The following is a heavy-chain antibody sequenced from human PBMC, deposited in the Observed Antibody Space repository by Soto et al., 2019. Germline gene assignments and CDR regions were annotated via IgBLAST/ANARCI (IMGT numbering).Heavy chain of an antibody. CDR2: IIPIFGTA. J-gene: IGHJ5*02. D-gene: IGHD3-22*01. CDR1: GGTFSSYA. CDR3: ARDRYYDSSGYPNWFGP. Sequence: QVQLVQSGAEVKKPGSSVKVSCKASGGTFSSYAISWVRQAPGQGLEWMGGIIPIFGTANYAQKFQGRVTITADESTRTAYMELSSLRSEDTAVYYCARDRYYDSSGYPNWFGPWGQGTLVTVSS. V-gene: IGHV1-69*01.